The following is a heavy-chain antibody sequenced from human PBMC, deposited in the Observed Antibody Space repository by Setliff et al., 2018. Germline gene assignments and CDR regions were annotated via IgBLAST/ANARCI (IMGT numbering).Heavy chain of an antibody. CDR3: ARQAISGSDAFDI. Sequence: TGESLKISCKGSGYTFTNYWIGWVRQMPGKGLEWMGIIYPGDSDTRYSPSFQGQVTISADKSISIAYLQWSSLKASDTAMYYCARQAISGSDAFDIWGQGTLVTVSS. J-gene: IGHJ3*02. V-gene: IGHV5-51*01. CDR2: IYPGDSDT. CDR1: GYTFTNYW. D-gene: IGHD3-3*01.